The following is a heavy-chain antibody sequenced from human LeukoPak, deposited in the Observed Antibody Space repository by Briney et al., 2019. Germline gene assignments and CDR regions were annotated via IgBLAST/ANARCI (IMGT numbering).Heavy chain of an antibody. Sequence: SETLSLTCTVSGGSISSYDWSWIRQPAGKGLEWVGRIYTSGSPNYNPSLKSRVTMSVDTSKNQFSLKLSSVTAADTAVYYCARLSSSWYQDWYFDLWGRGTLVTVSS. V-gene: IGHV4-4*07. CDR2: IYTSGSP. J-gene: IGHJ2*01. CDR3: ARLSSSWYQDWYFDL. CDR1: GGSISSYD. D-gene: IGHD6-13*01.